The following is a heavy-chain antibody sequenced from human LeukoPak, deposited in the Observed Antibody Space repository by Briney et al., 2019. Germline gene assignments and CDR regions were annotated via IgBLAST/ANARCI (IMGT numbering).Heavy chain of an antibody. V-gene: IGHV4-59*01. CDR1: GGSITTSY. CDR2: INYSGST. J-gene: IGHJ6*02. CDR3: ARAQLNLLVDFGMDV. Sequence: SETLSLTCTVSGGSITTSYWTWIRQPPGKGLEWIGYINYSGSTNYNPSLKSRVTISVDTSENQFSLKLSSVTAADTAVYYRARAQLNLLVDFGMDVWGQGTTVTVSS. D-gene: IGHD1-1*01.